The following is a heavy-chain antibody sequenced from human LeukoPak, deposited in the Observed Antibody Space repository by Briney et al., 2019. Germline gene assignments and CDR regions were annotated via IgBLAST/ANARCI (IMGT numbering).Heavy chain of an antibody. CDR1: GYTFTGYG. D-gene: IGHD5-24*01. Sequence: GASVKVSCKASGYTFTGYGISWVRQAPGQGLEWMGWIRAYNGNTNYAQKLQGRVTMTTDTSTSTAYMELRSLGSDDTAVYYCARDIGDGYNYDWGQGTLVTVSS. V-gene: IGHV1-18*01. CDR2: IRAYNGNT. CDR3: ARDIGDGYNYD. J-gene: IGHJ4*02.